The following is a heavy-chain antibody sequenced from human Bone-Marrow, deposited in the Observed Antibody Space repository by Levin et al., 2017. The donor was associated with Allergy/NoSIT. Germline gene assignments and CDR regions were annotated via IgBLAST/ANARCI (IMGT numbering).Heavy chain of an antibody. V-gene: IGHV1-2*02. Sequence: GGSLRLSCKASGFAFTAYYIHWVRQAPGQTLEWMGWINAESGDTKYAEKFQAGVTMTRDTSTSTAYLELMRLKSDDTAVYFCARQRAADAFDIWGQGTVLTVSS. D-gene: IGHD2-15*01. CDR1: GFAFTAYY. J-gene: IGHJ3*02. CDR2: INAESGDT. CDR3: ARQRAADAFDI.